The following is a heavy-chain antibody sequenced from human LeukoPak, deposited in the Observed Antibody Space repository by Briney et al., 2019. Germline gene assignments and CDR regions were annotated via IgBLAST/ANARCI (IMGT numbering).Heavy chain of an antibody. CDR3: ASDRYNYGSGSYVNWFDP. Sequence: GGSLRLSCAAYGFTFSNYAMSWVRQAPGKGLEWVSSISSSSSYIYYADSVKGRFTISRDNAKNSLYLQMNSLRAEDTAVYYCASDRYNYGSGSYVNWFDPWGQGTLVTVSS. CDR2: ISSSSSYI. CDR1: GFTFSNYA. V-gene: IGHV3-21*01. D-gene: IGHD3-10*01. J-gene: IGHJ5*02.